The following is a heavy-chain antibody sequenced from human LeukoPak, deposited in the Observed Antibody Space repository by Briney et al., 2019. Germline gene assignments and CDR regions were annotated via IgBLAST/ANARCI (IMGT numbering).Heavy chain of an antibody. CDR2: IYSGGST. J-gene: IGHJ4*02. CDR3: ARAMAKARDY. CDR1: GFTVSSNY. V-gene: IGHV3-66*01. D-gene: IGHD5-24*01. Sequence: GGSLRLSCAASGFTVSSNYMSWVRQAPGKGLEWVSVIYSGGSTYYADSVKTRFTISSDNSKNTLYLEMNSLRAEDTAVYYCARAMAKARDYWGQGTLVTVSS.